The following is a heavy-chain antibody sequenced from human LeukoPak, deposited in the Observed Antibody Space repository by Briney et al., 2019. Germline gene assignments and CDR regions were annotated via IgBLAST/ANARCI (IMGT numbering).Heavy chain of an antibody. CDR2: ISGSGGST. CDR1: GFTFSSYS. CDR3: AKEGELELSPYFDY. J-gene: IGHJ4*02. Sequence: GGSLRLSCAASGFTFSSYSMNWVRQAPGKGLEWVSAISGSGGSTYYADSVKGRFTISRDNSKNTLYLQMNSLRAEDTAVYYCAKEGELELSPYFDYWGQGTLVTVSS. V-gene: IGHV3-23*01. D-gene: IGHD1-7*01.